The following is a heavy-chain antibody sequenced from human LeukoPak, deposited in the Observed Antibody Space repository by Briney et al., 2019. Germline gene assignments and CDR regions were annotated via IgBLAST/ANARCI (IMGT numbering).Heavy chain of an antibody. Sequence: GASVKVSCKASGGTFSSYAISWVRQAPGQGLEWMGRIIPIFGTANYAQKFQGRVTITADKSTSTAYMELSSLRSEDTAVYYCARDGYYYDSSGYPFDYWGQGTLVTVSS. D-gene: IGHD3-22*01. J-gene: IGHJ4*02. CDR2: IIPIFGTA. CDR3: ARDGYYYDSSGYPFDY. CDR1: GGTFSSYA. V-gene: IGHV1-69*06.